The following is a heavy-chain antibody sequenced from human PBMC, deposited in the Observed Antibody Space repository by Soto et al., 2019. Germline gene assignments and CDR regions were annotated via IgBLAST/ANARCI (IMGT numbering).Heavy chain of an antibody. V-gene: IGHV3-66*01. CDR3: ARDDVLCDGGRCYGVPLAV. CDR1: GFTVSSKY. D-gene: IGHD2-15*01. CDR2: IQSGGPT. J-gene: IGHJ6*04. Sequence: EVQLVESGGGLVQPGGSLRLSCAASGFTVSSKYMSWVRQAPGKGLEWVSLIQSGGPTYYADSVKGRFTISRDTSENTVHLKMDSLRAEDTAVYYCARDDVLCDGGRCYGVPLAVWGKGTTVTVSS.